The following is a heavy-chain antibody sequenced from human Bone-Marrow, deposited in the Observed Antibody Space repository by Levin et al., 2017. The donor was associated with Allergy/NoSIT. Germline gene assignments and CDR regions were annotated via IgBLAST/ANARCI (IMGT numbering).Heavy chain of an antibody. J-gene: IGHJ4*02. CDR2: ISYDGSNK. Sequence: SCAASGFTFSSYGMHWVRQAPGKGLEWVAVISYDGSNKYYADSVKGRFTISRDNSKNTLYLQMNSLRAEDTAVYYCAKDLGVGAIDYWGQGTLVTVSS. CDR1: GFTFSSYG. D-gene: IGHD1-26*01. V-gene: IGHV3-30*18. CDR3: AKDLGVGAIDY.